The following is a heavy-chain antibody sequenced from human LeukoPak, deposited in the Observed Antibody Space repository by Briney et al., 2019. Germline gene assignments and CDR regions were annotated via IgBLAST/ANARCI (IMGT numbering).Heavy chain of an antibody. V-gene: IGHV3-48*01. CDR3: ARDPRRHRGAFDI. CDR1: GFTFISYS. D-gene: IGHD1-14*01. CDR2: ISSDSSNI. J-gene: IGHJ3*02. Sequence: GPLRLSCAVSGFTFISYSMNWVRQAPGKGLEWVSYISSDSSNIYYADSVNGRFTISRDNAKNSLYLQMNSLRAEDTAVYYCARDPRRHRGAFDIWGQGTMVSVSS.